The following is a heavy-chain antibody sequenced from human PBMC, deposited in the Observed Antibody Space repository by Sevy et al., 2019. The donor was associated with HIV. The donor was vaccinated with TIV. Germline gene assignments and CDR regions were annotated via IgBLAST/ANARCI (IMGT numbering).Heavy chain of an antibody. CDR2: ISNDYYYI. J-gene: IGHJ3*01. CDR1: GFTFSTYS. Sequence: GGSLRLSCAASGFTFSTYSMNWVRQAPGKGLEWVSSISNDYYYIYYADSVKGRFTISRHNAKNSLYLQMNNLRAEDTAVYYCARATGTEALDAFDFWGQGTRVTVSS. D-gene: IGHD1-1*01. V-gene: IGHV3-21*01. CDR3: ARATGTEALDAFDF.